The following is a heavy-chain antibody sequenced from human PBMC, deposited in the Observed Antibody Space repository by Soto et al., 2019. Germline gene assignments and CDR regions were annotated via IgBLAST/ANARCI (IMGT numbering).Heavy chain of an antibody. Sequence: SETLSLTCTVSGGSISSYYWSCLRQPAGKGLEWIGRIYTSGSTNYNPSLKSRVTMSVDTSKNQFSLKLSSVTAADTAVYYCARIGYSSSWYRVLDYDFDHWGQGALVSVAS. CDR1: GGSISSYY. CDR3: ARIGYSSSWYRVLDYDFDH. V-gene: IGHV4-4*07. D-gene: IGHD6-13*01. J-gene: IGHJ4*02. CDR2: IYTSGST.